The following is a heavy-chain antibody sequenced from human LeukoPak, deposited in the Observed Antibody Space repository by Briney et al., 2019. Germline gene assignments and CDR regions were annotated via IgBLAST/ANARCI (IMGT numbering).Heavy chain of an antibody. CDR3: AGGHYYDSSGHSTTPLDY. CDR2: IYYSGNA. CDR1: GGSTNNYY. D-gene: IGHD3-22*01. J-gene: IGHJ4*02. V-gene: IGHV4-59*01. Sequence: KPSETLSLTCTVSGGSTNNYYWSWIRQSPGKGLEWIGYIYYSGNANYSPSLKSRVTMSVDTSKNQFSLKLSSVTAADTAVYYCAGGHYYDSSGHSTTPLDYWGQGTLVTVSS.